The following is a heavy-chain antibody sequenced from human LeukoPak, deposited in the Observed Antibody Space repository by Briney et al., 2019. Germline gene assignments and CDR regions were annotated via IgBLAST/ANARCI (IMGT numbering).Heavy chain of an antibody. CDR1: GFTFSSYW. CDR3: AKYSGSYYYPSNWDS. CDR2: INSDGSST. D-gene: IGHD1-26*01. Sequence: PGGSLRLSCAASGFTFSSYWMHWVRQAPGKGLVWVSRINSDGSSTSYADSVKGRFTISRDNAKNTLYLQMNSLRAEDTAVYYCAKYSGSYYYPSNWDSWGQGTLVTVSS. V-gene: IGHV3-74*01. J-gene: IGHJ4*02.